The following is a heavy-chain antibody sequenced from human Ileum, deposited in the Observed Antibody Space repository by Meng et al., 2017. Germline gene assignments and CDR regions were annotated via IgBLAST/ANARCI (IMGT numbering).Heavy chain of an antibody. V-gene: IGHV4-34*01. CDR2: INHSGST. Sequence: VQPQEWGAGLLKPSATPSLPCAVYGWSFSGYYWSWIRQPPGKGLEWIGEINHSGSTNYNPSLKSRVTISVDTSKNQFSLKLSSVTAADTAVYYCARGWYYDYVWGSYRDHMFNYWGQGTLVTVSS. CDR3: ARGWYYDYVWGSYRDHMFNY. CDR1: GWSFSGYY. J-gene: IGHJ4*02. D-gene: IGHD3-16*02.